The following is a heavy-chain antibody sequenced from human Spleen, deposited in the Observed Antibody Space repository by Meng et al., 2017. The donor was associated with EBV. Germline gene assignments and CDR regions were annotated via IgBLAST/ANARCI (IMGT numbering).Heavy chain of an antibody. V-gene: IGHV4-34*01. D-gene: IGHD6-13*01. CDR2: INHSGST. J-gene: IGHJ4*02. Sequence: QVQLQQGGAGLLTPSETLSLTAAVYGRSFSAYYWSWIRQPPGKGLEWIGEINHSGSTNYNPSLKSRVTISVDTSKNQFSLKLSSVTAADTAVYYCARGGHFGAAAGPDYWGQGTLVTVSS. CDR1: GRSFSAYY. CDR3: ARGGHFGAAAGPDY.